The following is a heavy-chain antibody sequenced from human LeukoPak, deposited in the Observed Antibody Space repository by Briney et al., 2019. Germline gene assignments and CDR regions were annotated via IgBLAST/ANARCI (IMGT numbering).Heavy chain of an antibody. CDR3: AASAPRDY. Sequence: PGGSLRLSCAASGFTFSTYSMNWVRQAPGKGLEWVSSISTSSTYIYYADSVKGRFTISRDNAKNSLYLQMNSLRAEDTAVYYCAASAPRDYWGQGTLVTASS. V-gene: IGHV3-21*01. CDR1: GFTFSTYS. J-gene: IGHJ4*02. CDR2: ISTSSTYI.